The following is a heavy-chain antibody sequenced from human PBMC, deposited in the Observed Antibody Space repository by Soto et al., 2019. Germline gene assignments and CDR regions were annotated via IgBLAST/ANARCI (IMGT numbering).Heavy chain of an antibody. J-gene: IGHJ6*02. CDR3: ARVRGHAYYYYGMDV. V-gene: IGHV1-69*13. CDR1: GGTFSSYA. Sequence: SVKVSCNASGGTFSSYAISWGRQSPVQGLEWMGGIIPIFGTANYAQKFQGRVTITADESTSTAYMELSRLRSEHTAVYYCARVRGHAYYYYGMDVWGQGTTVTVSS. D-gene: IGHD5-12*01. CDR2: IIPIFGTA.